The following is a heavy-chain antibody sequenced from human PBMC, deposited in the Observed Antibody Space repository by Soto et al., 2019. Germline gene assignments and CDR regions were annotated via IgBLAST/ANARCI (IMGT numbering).Heavy chain of an antibody. V-gene: IGHV6-1*01. Sequence: LLRQSQTLSLTCAISGDSVSSNSAAWNWIRQSPSRGLEWLGRTYYRSKWYNDYAVSVKSRITINPDTSKNQFSLQLNSVTPEDTAVYYCARGRRQDSSGWYFDYWGQGTLVTVSS. CDR2: TYYRSKWYN. D-gene: IGHD6-19*01. CDR3: ARGRRQDSSGWYFDY. CDR1: GDSVSSNSAA. J-gene: IGHJ4*02.